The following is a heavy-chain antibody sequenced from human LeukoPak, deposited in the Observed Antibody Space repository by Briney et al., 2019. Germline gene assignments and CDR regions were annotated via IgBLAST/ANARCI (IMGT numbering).Heavy chain of an antibody. CDR1: GFTFSSYA. CDR2: ITYDGSNK. V-gene: IGHV3-30*04. CDR3: ARDDPHSGYEYYFDY. D-gene: IGHD5-12*01. J-gene: IGHJ4*02. Sequence: PGGSLRRSGAASGFTFSSYAMHWVRQAPGKGLEGVADITYDGSNKYYADSVKGRFTISRDNSKDTLYLQMNSLRAEDTAVYYCARDDPHSGYEYYFDYWGQGTLVTVSS.